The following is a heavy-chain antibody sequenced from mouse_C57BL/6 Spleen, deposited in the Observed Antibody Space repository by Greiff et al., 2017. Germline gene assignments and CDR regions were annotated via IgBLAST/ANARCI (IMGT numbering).Heavy chain of an antibody. J-gene: IGHJ2*01. CDR1: GYTFTDYY. CDR2: INPYNGGT. D-gene: IGHD1-1*01. V-gene: IGHV1-19*01. CDR3: ATRYYGSSNYFDY. Sequence: EVQLQQSGPVLVKPGASVKMSCKASGYTFTDYYMNWVKQSHGKSLEWIGVINPYNGGTSYNQKFKGKATLTVDKSSSTAYMELNSLTSEDSAVYYCATRYYGSSNYFDYWGQGTTLTVSS.